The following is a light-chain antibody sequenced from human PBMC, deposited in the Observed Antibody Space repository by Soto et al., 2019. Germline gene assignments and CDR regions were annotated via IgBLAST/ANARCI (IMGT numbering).Light chain of an antibody. J-gene: IGKJ3*01. CDR2: GAS. Sequence: IVLTQSPGTLSLSPGERATLSCGASQYVSSNYLAWYQQRAGQAPRLLIYGASSRATGIPDRFTGRGSGTDFTLIISSLEPEDFAVYYCQQYATSPFTFGPGTKVDI. V-gene: IGKV3-20*01. CDR3: QQYATSPFT. CDR1: QYVSSNY.